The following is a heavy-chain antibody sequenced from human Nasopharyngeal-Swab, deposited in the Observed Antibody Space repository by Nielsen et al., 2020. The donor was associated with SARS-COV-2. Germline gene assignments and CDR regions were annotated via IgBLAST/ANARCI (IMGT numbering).Heavy chain of an antibody. CDR2: IYYSGST. CDR1: GGSVSSGSYY. Sequence: SETLSLTCTVSGGSVSSGSYYWSWIRQPPGKGLEWIGYIYYSGSTNYNPSLKSRVTISVDTSKNQFSLKLSSVTAADTAVYYCAREESTSPWNGYYYGMDVWGQGTTVTVSS. D-gene: IGHD2-2*01. J-gene: IGHJ6*02. V-gene: IGHV4-61*01. CDR3: AREESTSPWNGYYYGMDV.